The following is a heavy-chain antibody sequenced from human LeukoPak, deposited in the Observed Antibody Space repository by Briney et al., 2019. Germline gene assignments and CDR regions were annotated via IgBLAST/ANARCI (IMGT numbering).Heavy chain of an antibody. V-gene: IGHV1-18*01. D-gene: IGHD3-16*01. CDR2: ISPYNGHT. CDR1: GYPFTTYG. Sequence: ASVKVSCKASGYPFTTYGISWVRQAPGQGLEWMGWISPYNGHTIYAQKLQGRVTMTTDTSTSTAYMELGSLRSEDTAVYYCARIGGGYIRQVGYWGQGTLVTVSS. CDR3: ARIGGGYIRQVGY. J-gene: IGHJ4*02.